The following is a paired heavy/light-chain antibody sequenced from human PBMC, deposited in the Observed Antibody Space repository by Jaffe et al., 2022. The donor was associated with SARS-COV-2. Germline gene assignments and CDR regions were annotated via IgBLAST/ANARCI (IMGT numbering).Light chain of an antibody. CDR2: DVS. Sequence: QSALTQPASVSGSPGQSITISCTGTSSDVDYNYVSWYRQHPGKAPKLMIYDVSNRPSGVSNRFSGSKSGNTASLTISGLQAEDEADYYCSSYTDSTTWVFGGGTKLTVL. CDR1: SSDVDYNY. J-gene: IGLJ3*02. V-gene: IGLV2-14*01. CDR3: SSYTDSTTWV.
Heavy chain of an antibody. CDR2: ISGSGSST. D-gene: IGHD2-21*02. V-gene: IGHV3-23*01. CDR3: AKAVVTAIRSGLDY. J-gene: IGHJ4*02. Sequence: EVQVLESGGGLVQPGGSLRLSCAASGFTFSNYAMSWVRQAPGKGLEWVSIISGSGSSTYYADSVEGRFTISRDKSKNTVYLQMNSLRVEDTAVYYCAKAVVTAIRSGLDYWGQGTLVTVSS. CDR1: GFTFSNYA.